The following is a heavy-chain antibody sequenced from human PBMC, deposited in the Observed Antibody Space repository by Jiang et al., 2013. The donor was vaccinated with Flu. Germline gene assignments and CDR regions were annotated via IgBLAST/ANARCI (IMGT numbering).Heavy chain of an antibody. D-gene: IGHD2-8*01. CDR2: IYPGDSDT. CDR3: ARHGFCSNDVCPQDY. CDR1: GYSFTSYW. V-gene: IGHV5-51*01. J-gene: IGHJ4*02. Sequence: QLVESGAEVKKPGESLKISCKGSGYSFTSYWIGWVRQMPGKGLEWMGIIYPGDSDTRYSPSFQGQVTISADKSISTAYLQWSSLKAADTAMYYCARHGFCSNDVCPQDYWGQGTLVTVSS.